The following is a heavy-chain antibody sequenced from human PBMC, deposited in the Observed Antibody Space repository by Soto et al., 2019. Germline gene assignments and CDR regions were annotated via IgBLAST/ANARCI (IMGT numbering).Heavy chain of an antibody. CDR3: ARESEDLTSNFDY. J-gene: IGHJ4*02. Sequence: GGSLRLSCAASGFTFTRYSVNWVRQAPGKGLEWVSSISSTTNYIYYGDSMKGRFTISRDNAKNSLYLEMNSLRAEDAAVYYCARESEDLTSNFDYWGQGTLVTVSS. CDR2: ISSTTNYI. V-gene: IGHV3-21*06. CDR1: GFTFTRYS.